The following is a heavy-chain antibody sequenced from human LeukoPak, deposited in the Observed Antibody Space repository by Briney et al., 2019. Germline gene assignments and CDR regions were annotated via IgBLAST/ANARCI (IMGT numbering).Heavy chain of an antibody. J-gene: IGHJ4*02. CDR1: GYSISSGYY. V-gene: IGHV4-38-2*02. CDR2: IYHSGST. Sequence: SETLSLTCTVSGYSISSGYYWGWIRQPPGKGLEWIGNIYHSGSTYYNPSLKSRVTISVDTSKNHFSLKLSSVTAADTAVYYCARPFDYWGQGTLVTVSS. CDR3: ARPFDY.